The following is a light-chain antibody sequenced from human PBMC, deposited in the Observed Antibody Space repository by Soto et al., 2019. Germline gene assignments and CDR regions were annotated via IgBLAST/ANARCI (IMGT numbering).Light chain of an antibody. Sequence: EILMTQSPAPQSVSPGERATLSCRASENIYTNLAWYQQKPGQAPRLLFYGASTRATGLPARFSGTGSGTEFTLTINSLQAEDSAVYYCQQYYNWPRTFGQGRRLEI. CDR1: ENIYTN. CDR2: GAS. V-gene: IGKV3-15*01. J-gene: IGKJ5*01. CDR3: QQYYNWPRT.